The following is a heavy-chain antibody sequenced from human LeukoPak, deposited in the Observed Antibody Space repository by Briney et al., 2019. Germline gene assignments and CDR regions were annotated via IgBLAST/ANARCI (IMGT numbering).Heavy chain of an antibody. CDR1: GFTFSSYA. CDR3: AREPLGKYYYDSSGAFHWFDP. CDR2: ISGSGSTT. V-gene: IGHV3-23*01. Sequence: GGSLRLSCAASGFTFSSYAMSWVRQAPGKGLEWVSTISGSGSTTYYADPVKGRFTVSRDNSKNTLYLQMNSLRSEDTAVYYCAREPLGKYYYDSSGAFHWFDPWGQGTLVTVSS. D-gene: IGHD3-22*01. J-gene: IGHJ5*02.